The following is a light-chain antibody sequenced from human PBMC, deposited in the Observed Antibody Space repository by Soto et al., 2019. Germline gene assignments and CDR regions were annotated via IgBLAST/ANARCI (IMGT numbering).Light chain of an antibody. Sequence: EIVTTQSPGTLSVSPGERATLSCRASQSVNSNLAWYQQKPGQAPRILIYGASTRATAIPARFSGSGSGTEFTLTISSLQSEDFAVYYCQQYNDWPRTFGGGTKVDIK. CDR1: QSVNSN. CDR2: GAS. J-gene: IGKJ4*01. CDR3: QQYNDWPRT. V-gene: IGKV3-15*01.